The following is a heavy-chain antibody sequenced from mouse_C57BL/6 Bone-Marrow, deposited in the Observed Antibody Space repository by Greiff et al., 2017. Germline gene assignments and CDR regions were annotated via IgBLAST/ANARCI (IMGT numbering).Heavy chain of an antibody. CDR2: IWTGGGT. Sequence: VQLVESGPGLVAPSQSLSITCTVSGFSLTSYAISWVRPPPGKGLARLGVIWTGGGTNHTSALTSILGISKDNSKSQVFLKMNSLQSDDTARYCGALLPFYYGSSYFDDWGQGTTLTVAS. CDR1: GFSLTSYA. D-gene: IGHD1-1*01. V-gene: IGHV2-9-1*01. J-gene: IGHJ2*01. CDR3: ALLPFYYGSSYFDD.